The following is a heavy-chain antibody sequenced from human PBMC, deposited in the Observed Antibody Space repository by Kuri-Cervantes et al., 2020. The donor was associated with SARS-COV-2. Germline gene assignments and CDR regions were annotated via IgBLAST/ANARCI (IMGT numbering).Heavy chain of an antibody. CDR2: ISATGNT. D-gene: IGHD2-21*01. CDR3: ARGGRRAGAYYFDP. CDR1: GSSISGYY. V-gene: IGHV4-4*07. Sequence: SETLSLTCSVTGSSISGYYWSWIRQSAAKELKGIGRISATGNTNYIPGLKSRVTMSVDTSQSQFSLRLNSVTAADTATYYCARGGRRAGAYYFDPWGPGILVTVSS. J-gene: IGHJ4*02.